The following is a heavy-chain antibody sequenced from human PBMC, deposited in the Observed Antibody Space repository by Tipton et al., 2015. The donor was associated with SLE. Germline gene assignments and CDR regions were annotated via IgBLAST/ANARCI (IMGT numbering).Heavy chain of an antibody. D-gene: IGHD3-3*01. J-gene: IGHJ6*03. CDR3: AREPWEIQFWSGSTLGYVDV. CDR1: GGSVSSYY. CDR2: LSYSGSH. V-gene: IGHV4-59*02. Sequence: TLSLTCTVSGGSVSSYYWSWIRQPPGKGLEWIGDLSYSGSHNYNPSLKSRVNISVDTSKNQFSLKLDSVTAADTAIYYCAREPWEIQFWSGSTLGYVDVWGTGATVTVSS.